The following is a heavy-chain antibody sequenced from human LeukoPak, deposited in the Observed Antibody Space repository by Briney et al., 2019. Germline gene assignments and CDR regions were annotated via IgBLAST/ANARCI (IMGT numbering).Heavy chain of an antibody. CDR1: GGSISSYY. D-gene: IGHD6-6*01. CDR3: ASGPYSSSYRSAFDI. CDR2: IYYSGST. V-gene: IGHV4-59*01. J-gene: IGHJ3*02. Sequence: SETLSLTCTVSGGSISSYYWSWIRQPPGKGLEWIGYIYYSGSTNYNPSLKSRVTISVDTSKNQFSLKLSSVTAADTAVYYCASGPYSSSYRSAFDIWGQGTMVTVSS.